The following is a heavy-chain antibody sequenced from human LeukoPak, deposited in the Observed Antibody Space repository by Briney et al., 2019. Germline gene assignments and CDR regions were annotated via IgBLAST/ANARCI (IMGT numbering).Heavy chain of an antibody. CDR1: GFTFSSYA. D-gene: IGHD2-15*01. V-gene: IGHV3-30*07. CDR3: ARDMPGRDCSGGSCYGYGLDV. Sequence: GGSLRLSCAASGFTFSSYAMHWVRQAPGKGLEWVAVISYDGSNKYYADSVKGRFTISRDNAKNSLYLQMNSLRAEDTAVYYCARDMPGRDCSGGSCYGYGLDVWGQGTLVTVSS. J-gene: IGHJ4*02. CDR2: ISYDGSNK.